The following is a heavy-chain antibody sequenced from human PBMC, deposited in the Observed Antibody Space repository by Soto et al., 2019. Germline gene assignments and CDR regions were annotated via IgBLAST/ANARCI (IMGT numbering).Heavy chain of an antibody. Sequence: SETLSLTCTVSGGSISSYYWSWIRQPPGKGLKRIGYIYYSGSTNYNPSLKSRVTISVDTSKNQFSLKLSSVTAADTAVYHCARDRLTDCSSTSCYTRAYYYSGMDVWGQGTTVTVS. V-gene: IGHV4-59*01. D-gene: IGHD2-2*02. J-gene: IGHJ6*02. CDR2: IYYSGST. CDR3: ARDRLTDCSSTSCYTRAYYYSGMDV. CDR1: GGSISSYY.